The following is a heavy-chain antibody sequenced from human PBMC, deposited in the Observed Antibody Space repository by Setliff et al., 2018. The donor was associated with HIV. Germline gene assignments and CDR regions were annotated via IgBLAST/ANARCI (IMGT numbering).Heavy chain of an antibody. J-gene: IGHJ4*02. V-gene: IGHV4-4*07. CDR1: GGSISAYY. D-gene: IGHD1-26*01. Sequence: PSETLSLTCTVSGGSISAYYWSWIRQPAGKGLEYIGRIFAGGSTNYNPSLRSRVTISINTSKNQLSLELSPVTAADTAVYYCARSMGAFDYWGPGALVTVSS. CDR2: IFAGGST. CDR3: ARSMGAFDY.